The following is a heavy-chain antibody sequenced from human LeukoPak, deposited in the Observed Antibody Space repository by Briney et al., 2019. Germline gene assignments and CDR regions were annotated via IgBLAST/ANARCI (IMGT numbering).Heavy chain of an antibody. D-gene: IGHD2-2*01. CDR2: IYPGDSDT. Sequence: GESLKISCKGSGYGFTSYWIGWVRQMPGKGLEWMGFIYPGDSDTRYSPSFQGQVTISADKSMSTAYLQWSSLKASDTAMYYCARQWGDCSSTSCYSAYWGQGTLVTVSS. CDR1: GYGFTSYW. J-gene: IGHJ4*02. CDR3: ARQWGDCSSTSCYSAY. V-gene: IGHV5-51*01.